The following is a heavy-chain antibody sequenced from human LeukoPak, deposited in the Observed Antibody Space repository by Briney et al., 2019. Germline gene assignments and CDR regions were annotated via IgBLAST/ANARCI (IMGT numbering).Heavy chain of an antibody. V-gene: IGHV3-30*01. J-gene: IGHJ4*02. CDR3: ARSYDSSGYYPYYFDY. CDR1: GFTFSSYA. D-gene: IGHD3-22*01. CDR2: ISYDGSNK. Sequence: GRSLRLSCAASGFTFSSYAMHWVRQAPGKGLEWVAVISYDGSNKYYVDSVKGRFTISRDNSKNTLYLQMNSLRAEDTAVYYCARSYDSSGYYPYYFDYWGQGTLVTVSS.